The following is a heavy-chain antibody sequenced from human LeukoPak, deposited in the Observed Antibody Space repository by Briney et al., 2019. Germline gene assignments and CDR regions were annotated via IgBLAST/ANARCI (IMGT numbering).Heavy chain of an antibody. CDR2: IIPILGIA. D-gene: IGHD1-26*01. CDR3: ARDPHLGGTPYYYYGMDV. Sequence: ASVTVSCKASGGTFSSYAISWVRQAPGQGLEWMGRIIPILGIANYAQKFQGRVTITADKSTSTAYMELSSLRSEDTAVYYCARDPHLGGTPYYYYGMDVWGQGTTVTVSS. J-gene: IGHJ6*02. V-gene: IGHV1-69*04. CDR1: GGTFSSYA.